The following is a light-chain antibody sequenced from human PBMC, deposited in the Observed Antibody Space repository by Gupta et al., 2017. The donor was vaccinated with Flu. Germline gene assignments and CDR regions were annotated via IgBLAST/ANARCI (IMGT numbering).Light chain of an antibody. CDR1: QEIRRY. V-gene: IGKV1-27*01. J-gene: IGKJ3*01. CDR2: AMS. Sequence: PSSLSASVGDRVTNTYRASQEIRRYLVWYQQKPGKDPKLLNHAMSTVRQRVPPRLNGSGYVCSFTVVISSPQPTDVATYSCQNYDTAPFTFGDGTKVDIK. CDR3: QNYDTAPFT.